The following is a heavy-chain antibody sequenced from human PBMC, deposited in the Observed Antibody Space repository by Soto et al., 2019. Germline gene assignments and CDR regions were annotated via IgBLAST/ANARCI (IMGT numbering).Heavy chain of an antibody. CDR2: ISIGGDKT. CDR3: AKWDGYGDH. J-gene: IGHJ5*02. CDR1: GFTFSSNS. Sequence: EVQLLESGGDLIQPGGSLRLSCAASGFTFSSNSFTWVRQAPGKGLEYVSGISIGGDKTWHADSVKGRFTVSRDNSKNTVYLQKNSLSVDDTAVYYCAKWDGYGDHWGQGTLVTVSS. V-gene: IGHV3-23*01. D-gene: IGHD5-12*01.